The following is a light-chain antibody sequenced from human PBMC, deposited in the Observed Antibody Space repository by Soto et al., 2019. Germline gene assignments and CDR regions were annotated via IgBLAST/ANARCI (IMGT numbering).Light chain of an antibody. J-gene: IGKJ1*01. CDR1: QSVSNNY. V-gene: IGKV3-20*01. CDR2: GAS. CDR3: LQYGSSPRT. Sequence: EIVLTQSPGTLSLSPGERATLSCRASQSVSNNYLTWYQQKPGQAPRLLIYGASSRATGIPDRFSGYGSGTESTLTISRLEPEDFAVYYCLQYGSSPRTFGQGTKVEIK.